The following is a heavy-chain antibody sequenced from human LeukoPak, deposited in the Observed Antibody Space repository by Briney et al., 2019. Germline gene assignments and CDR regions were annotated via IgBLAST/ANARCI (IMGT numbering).Heavy chain of an antibody. CDR3: ARDRLDSSGYYFLSTPIDY. Sequence: ASVKVSCKASGYTFTNYGISWLRQAPGQGLEWMGWISVYNGNTDYAQKFQGRVTLTTDTSTSTAYMDLRSLRSDDTAVYYCARDRLDSSGYYFLSTPIDYWGQGTLVTVSS. J-gene: IGHJ4*02. CDR1: GYTFTNYG. V-gene: IGHV1-18*01. D-gene: IGHD3-22*01. CDR2: ISVYNGNT.